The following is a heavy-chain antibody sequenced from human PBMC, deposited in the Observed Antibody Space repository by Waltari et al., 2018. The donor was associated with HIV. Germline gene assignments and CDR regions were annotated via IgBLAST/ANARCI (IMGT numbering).Heavy chain of an antibody. J-gene: IGHJ6*02. CDR1: GGSLSGYH. CDR3: ARENILLLFGESYYNYYGMDV. CDR2: IYIRGST. Sequence: QVQLQESGPGLVQPSETLSLTCTVSGGSLSGYHCSWIRQPAGKGLEWIGQIYIRGSTNYNPSLKSRVTMSLDASKNLFSLKMRSVTAADTAVYYCARENILLLFGESYYNYYGMDVWGQGTTVTVSS. V-gene: IGHV4-4*07. D-gene: IGHD3-10*01.